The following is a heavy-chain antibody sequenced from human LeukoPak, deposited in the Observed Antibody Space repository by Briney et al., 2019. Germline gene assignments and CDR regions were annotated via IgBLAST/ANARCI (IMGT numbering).Heavy chain of an antibody. CDR2: ISNDGGST. Sequence: PGGSLRLSCAASGFIFNNYGLVWVRQAPGKGLEWVSAISNDGGSTTYADFVKGRFSVSRDNSKNTLFLQMNSLRAEGTALYYCAKGSSGYFFDLWGQGTLVTVSS. CDR3: AKGSSGYFFDL. CDR1: GFIFNNYG. D-gene: IGHD3-22*01. J-gene: IGHJ4*02. V-gene: IGHV3-23*01.